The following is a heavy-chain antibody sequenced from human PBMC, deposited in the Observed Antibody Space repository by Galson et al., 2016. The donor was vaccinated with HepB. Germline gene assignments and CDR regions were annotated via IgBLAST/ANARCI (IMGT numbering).Heavy chain of an antibody. CDR1: GFPFNIYS. V-gene: IGHV3-21*01. CDR2: ITPTSSSI. J-gene: IGHJ4*02. Sequence: SLRLSCAASGFPFNIYSMNWVRQAPGKGLEWVSFITPTSSSIYYAESVKGRFTISRDNAEDSLYLQLNSLRAEDTAVYYCARDGFYYESSGYRELNLDQWGQGTVVIVSS. D-gene: IGHD3-22*01. CDR3: ARDGFYYESSGYRELNLDQ.